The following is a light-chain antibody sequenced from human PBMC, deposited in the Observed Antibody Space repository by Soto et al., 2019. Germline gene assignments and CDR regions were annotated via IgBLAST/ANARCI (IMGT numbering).Light chain of an antibody. V-gene: IGLV2-14*01. CDR1: SSDVGAYNY. CDR2: EVT. CDR3: SSYTGSSTLYV. Sequence: QSVLTQPASVSGSPGQSITISCTGTSSDVGAYNYVSWYQHHPGKAPRLMISEVTNRPSGVSNRFSGSKSGNSASLTISGLQPDDEADYYCSSYTGSSTLYVFGTGTKVTV. J-gene: IGLJ1*01.